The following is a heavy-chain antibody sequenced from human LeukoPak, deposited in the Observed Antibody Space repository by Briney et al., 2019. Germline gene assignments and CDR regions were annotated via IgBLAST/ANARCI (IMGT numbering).Heavy chain of an antibody. J-gene: IGHJ6*03. Sequence: PGGSLRLSCAASGFTFDDYGMSWVRQAPGKGLEWVSGINWNGGSTGYADSVKGRFTISRDNVKNSLYLQMNSLRAEDTALYYCARGLRITIFGVVDDYYYYMDVWGKGTTVTVSS. CDR3: ARGLRITIFGVVDDYYYYMDV. D-gene: IGHD3-3*01. CDR2: INWNGGST. CDR1: GFTFDDYG. V-gene: IGHV3-20*04.